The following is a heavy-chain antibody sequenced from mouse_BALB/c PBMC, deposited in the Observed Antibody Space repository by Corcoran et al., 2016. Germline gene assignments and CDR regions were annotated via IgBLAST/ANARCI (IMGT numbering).Heavy chain of an antibody. Sequence: QNQLVQSGPELKKPGETVKISCKASGYTFTNYGMNWVKQAPGKGLKWMGWINTNTGEPTYAEEFKGRFAFSLETSASTAYLQINNLKNEDTATYFCARSLIYHWFAYWGQGTLVTVSA. CDR3: ARSLIYHWFAY. CDR1: GYTFTNYG. J-gene: IGHJ3*01. D-gene: IGHD1-1*01. V-gene: IGHV9-3*02. CDR2: INTNTGEP.